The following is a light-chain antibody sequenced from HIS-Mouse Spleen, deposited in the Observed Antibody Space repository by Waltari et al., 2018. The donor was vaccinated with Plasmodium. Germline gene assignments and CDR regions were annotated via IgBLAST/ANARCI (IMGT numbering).Light chain of an antibody. J-gene: IGKJ2*01. V-gene: IGKV4-1*01. CDR2: WAS. CDR1: QSVLYSSNHKNY. CDR3: EQYYSTPPYT. Sequence: DIVMTQSPDSLAVSLGGRATINCKSSQSVLYSSNHKNYLAWYQQKPGQPPKLLIYWASTQESGVPDRFSGSGSGTDFTLSVSSLQAEDVAVYYCEQYYSTPPYTFGQGTKLEIK.